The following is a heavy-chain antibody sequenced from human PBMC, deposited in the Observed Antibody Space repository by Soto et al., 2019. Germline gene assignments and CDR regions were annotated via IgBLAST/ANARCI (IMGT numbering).Heavy chain of an antibody. CDR2: IHNSGST. Sequence: QVQLQESGPGLVKASQTLSLTCNVSGGSISSGGYYWTWIRQHPGKGLEWIGNIHNSGSTFYNPSLKSRVSISVDPSKNVFSLKLSSVTAADTAVYFCVRGVLSWGHGTLVNVSS. CDR1: GGSISSGGYY. D-gene: IGHD3-10*01. CDR3: VRGVLS. V-gene: IGHV4-31*03. J-gene: IGHJ1*01.